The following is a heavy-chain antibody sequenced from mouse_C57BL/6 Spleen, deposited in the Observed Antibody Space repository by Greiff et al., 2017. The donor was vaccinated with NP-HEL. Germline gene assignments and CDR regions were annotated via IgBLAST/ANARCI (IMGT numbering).Heavy chain of an antibody. CDR2: FYPGSGSI. CDR3: ARHEVEVITTVVAGDYFDY. V-gene: IGHV1-62-2*01. J-gene: IGHJ2*01. Sequence: QVQLQQSGAELVKPGASVKLSCKASGYTFTEYTIHWVKQRSGQGLEWIGWFYPGSGSIKYNEKFKDKATLTADKSTSTVYMELSRLTSEDSAVYFCARHEVEVITTVVAGDYFDYWGQGTTLTVSS. CDR1: GYTFTEYT. D-gene: IGHD1-1*01.